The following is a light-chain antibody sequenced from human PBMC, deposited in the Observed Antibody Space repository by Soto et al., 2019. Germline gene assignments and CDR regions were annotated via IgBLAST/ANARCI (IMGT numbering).Light chain of an antibody. CDR3: QSYDSSLSGSVV. CDR2: GNS. CDR1: SSNIGAGYD. J-gene: IGLJ2*01. V-gene: IGLV1-40*01. Sequence: QLVLTQPPSVSGAPGQRVTISCTGSSSNIGAGYDVHWYQHLPGTAPKLLIYGNSNRPSGVPDRFSGSKSGTSASLVITGLQAEDEADYYCQSYDSSLSGSVVFGGGTKLTVL.